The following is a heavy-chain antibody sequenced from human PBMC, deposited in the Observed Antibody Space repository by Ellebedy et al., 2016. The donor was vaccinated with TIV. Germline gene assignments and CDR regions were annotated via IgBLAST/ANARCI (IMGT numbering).Heavy chain of an antibody. V-gene: IGHV3-23*01. J-gene: IGHJ4*02. CDR3: AKDQHGYNKPFEV. D-gene: IGHD5-24*01. CDR1: GFTFSIHA. CDR2: IRGSDADT. Sequence: GESLKISXAASGFTFSIHAMAWVRQAPGKGLEWVSVIRGSDADTSYADSVKDRFTISRDNSTNTVHLQMHSLRAEDTAVYYCAKDQHGYNKPFEVWGQGTLVTVSS.